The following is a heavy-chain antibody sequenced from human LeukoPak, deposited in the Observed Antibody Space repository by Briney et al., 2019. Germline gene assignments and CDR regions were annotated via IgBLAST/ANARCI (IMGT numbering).Heavy chain of an antibody. CDR1: GYTFTGYY. D-gene: IGHD4-17*01. CDR2: INPNSGGT. V-gene: IGHV1-2*02. J-gene: IGHJ5*02. CDR3: ARDPDYGPSNWFDP. Sequence: ASVQVSCKASGYTFTGYYMHWVRQAPGQGLEWMGWINPNSGGTNYAQKFQGRVTMTRDTSISTVYMELSRLRSDDTAVYYCARDPDYGPSNWFDPWGQGTLVTVSS.